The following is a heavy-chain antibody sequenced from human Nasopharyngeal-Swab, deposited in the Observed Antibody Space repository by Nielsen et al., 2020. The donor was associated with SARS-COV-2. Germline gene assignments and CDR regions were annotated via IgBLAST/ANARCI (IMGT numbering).Heavy chain of an antibody. D-gene: IGHD1-14*01. CDR3: ARGTGYYYYMDV. CDR1: GFTFSSYG. V-gene: IGHV3-33*08. CDR2: IWYDGSNK. Sequence: GESLKISCAASGFTFSSYGMHWVRQAPDKGLEWVAVIWYDGSNKYYADSVKGRFTISRDNSKNTLYLQMNSLRAEDTAVYYCARGTGYYYYMDVWGKGTTVTVSS. J-gene: IGHJ6*03.